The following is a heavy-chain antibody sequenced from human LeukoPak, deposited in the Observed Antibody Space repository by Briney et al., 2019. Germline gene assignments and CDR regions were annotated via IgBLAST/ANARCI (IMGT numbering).Heavy chain of an antibody. J-gene: IGHJ6*02. CDR1: GFTFSSYD. D-gene: IGHD2-2*01. CDR3: ARASSSAAYYYGMDV. V-gene: IGHV3-13*01. Sequence: GGSLRLSCAASGFTFSSYDMHWVRQDTGKGLEWVSGIGVAGDTYYPGSVKGRFTISRENAKNSLYLQMNSLTAGDTAVYYCARASSSAAYYYGMDVWGQGTTVTVSS. CDR2: IGVAGDT.